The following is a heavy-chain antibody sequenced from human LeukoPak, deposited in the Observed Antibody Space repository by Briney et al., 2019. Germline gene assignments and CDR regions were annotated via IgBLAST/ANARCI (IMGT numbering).Heavy chain of an antibody. CDR2: MNPNSGNT. J-gene: IGHJ4*02. CDR3: ARGRGSSWIGNY. Sequence: ASVKVSCKASGYTFTSYDISWVRQATGQGLEWMGWMNPNSGNTGYAQKFQGRVTMTRNTSISTAYMELSSLRSEDTAVYYCARGRGSSWIGNYWGQGTLVTVSS. CDR1: GYTFTSYD. D-gene: IGHD6-13*01. V-gene: IGHV1-8*01.